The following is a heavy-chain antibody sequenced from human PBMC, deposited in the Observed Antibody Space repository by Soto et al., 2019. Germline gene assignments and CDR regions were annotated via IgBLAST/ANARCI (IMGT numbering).Heavy chain of an antibody. D-gene: IGHD3-22*01. CDR2: IYYSGST. J-gene: IGHJ4*02. Sequence: SETLSLTCAVSGGSISSGGYYWSWIRQPPGKGLEWIGYIYYSGSTNYNPSLKSRVTISVDTSKNQFSLKLSSVTAADTAVYYCARGYDSSGYYFPLFDYWGQGTLVTVSS. CDR3: ARGYDSSGYYFPLFDY. V-gene: IGHV4-61*08. CDR1: GGSISSGGYY.